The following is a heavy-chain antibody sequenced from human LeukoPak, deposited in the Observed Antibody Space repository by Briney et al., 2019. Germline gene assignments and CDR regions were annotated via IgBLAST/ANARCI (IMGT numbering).Heavy chain of an antibody. CDR2: IKRKTEGATT. D-gene: IGHD6-19*01. Sequence: PGGSLRLSCAASGFAFKNAWMSWVRQAPGKGLEWLGLIKRKTEGATTDYSAPVKGRFTISRDDSENTLYLQMNSLRAEDTAVYYCAKDVYSSGWYSVYWGQGTLVTVSS. CDR3: AKDVYSSGWYSVY. J-gene: IGHJ4*02. V-gene: IGHV3-15*01. CDR1: GFAFKNAW.